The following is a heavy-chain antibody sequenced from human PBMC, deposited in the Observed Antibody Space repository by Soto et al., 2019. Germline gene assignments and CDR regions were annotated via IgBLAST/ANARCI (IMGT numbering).Heavy chain of an antibody. CDR2: ISAYNGNT. D-gene: IGHD3-3*01. Sequence: ASVKVSCKASGYTFTSYGISWVRQAPGQGLEWMGWISAYNGNTNYAQKLQGRVTMTTDTSTSTAYMELRSLRSDDTAVYYCARGITIFGVVIRYFDYWGPGTEVTVSS. CDR3: ARGITIFGVVIRYFDY. J-gene: IGHJ4*02. CDR1: GYTFTSYG. V-gene: IGHV1-18*01.